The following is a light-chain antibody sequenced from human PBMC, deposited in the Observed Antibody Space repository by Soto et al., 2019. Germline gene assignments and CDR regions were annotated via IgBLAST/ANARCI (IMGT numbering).Light chain of an antibody. CDR2: YAS. CDR1: RTVSNN. V-gene: IGKV3-15*01. J-gene: IGKJ3*01. CDR3: QQYNNWPPGAT. Sequence: EIVMTQSPATLSVSPGERATLSCRASRTVSNNLAWYQQIPGQAPRLLIYYASTRATGIPARFSGSGSGTEFTLTISSLQSADFAVYYCQQYNNWPPGATFGPGTKVDIK.